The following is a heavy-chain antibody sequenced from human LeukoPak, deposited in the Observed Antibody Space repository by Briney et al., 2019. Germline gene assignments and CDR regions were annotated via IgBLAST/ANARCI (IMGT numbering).Heavy chain of an antibody. CDR1: GYSFTDYW. D-gene: IGHD6-19*01. Sequence: GESLKISCKASGYSFTDYWIGWVRQMPGKGLEWMGIIYPRDSNTRYSPFFQGQVTISADKSISTAYLLWSSLKASDTAMYYCVRRGIEVAGIDKWGQGTLVTVSS. J-gene: IGHJ4*02. CDR2: IYPRDSNT. CDR3: VRRGIEVAGIDK. V-gene: IGHV5-51*01.